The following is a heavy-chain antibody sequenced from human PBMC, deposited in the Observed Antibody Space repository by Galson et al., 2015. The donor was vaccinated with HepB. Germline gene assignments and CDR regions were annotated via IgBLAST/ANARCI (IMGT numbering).Heavy chain of an antibody. D-gene: IGHD5-24*01. CDR2: IMPVFAIV. J-gene: IGHJ6*02. Sequence: SVKVSCKASGGSFSSFAISWVRQAPGQGLGWMGGIMPVFAIVNYAQKFQDRVTITADTSTRTTTAYMELSSLTSDDTAVYYCARGMGDGNNLVRYYYYGLDVWGQGTTVTVSS. CDR1: GGSFSSFA. V-gene: IGHV1-69*10. CDR3: ARGMGDGNNLVRYYYYGLDV.